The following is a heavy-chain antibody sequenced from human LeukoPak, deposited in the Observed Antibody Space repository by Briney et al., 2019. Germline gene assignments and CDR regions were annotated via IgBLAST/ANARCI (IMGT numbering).Heavy chain of an antibody. V-gene: IGHV1-2*04. CDR3: ARDWGGSSWLYFDY. CDR1: GYTFTGYY. Sequence: ASVKVSCKASGYTFTGYYMHWVRQAPGQGLEWMGWINPNSGGTNYAQKFQGWVTMTRDTSISTAYMELSRLRSDDTAVYYCARDWGGSSWLYFDYWGQGTLVTVSS. D-gene: IGHD6-13*01. J-gene: IGHJ4*02. CDR2: INPNSGGT.